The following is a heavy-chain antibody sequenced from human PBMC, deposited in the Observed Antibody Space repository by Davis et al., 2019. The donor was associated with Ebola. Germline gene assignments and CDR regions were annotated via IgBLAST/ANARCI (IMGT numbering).Heavy chain of an antibody. CDR1: GGSISSYY. V-gene: IGHV4-59*01. CDR3: AKSFSSSPRLRYYYGMDV. J-gene: IGHJ6*02. D-gene: IGHD6-6*01. Sequence: SETLSLTCTVSGGSISSYYWSWIRQPPGKGLEWIGYIYYSGSTNYNPSLKSRVTISVDTSKNQFSLKLSSVTAADTAVYYCAKSFSSSPRLRYYYGMDVWGQGTTVTVSS. CDR2: IYYSGST.